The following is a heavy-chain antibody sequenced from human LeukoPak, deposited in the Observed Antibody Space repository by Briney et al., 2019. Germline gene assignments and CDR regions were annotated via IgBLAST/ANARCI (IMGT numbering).Heavy chain of an antibody. J-gene: IGHJ4*02. CDR2: ISYVGSNK. D-gene: IGHD3-22*01. V-gene: IGHV3-30-3*01. CDR1: GFTFSSYA. Sequence: PGRSLRLSCAASGFTFSSYAMHWVRQAPGKGLEWVAVISYVGSNKYYADSVKGRFTISRDNSKNTLYLQMNSLRAEDTAVYYCARDYYDSSGYCPFDYWGQGTLVTVSS. CDR3: ARDYYDSSGYCPFDY.